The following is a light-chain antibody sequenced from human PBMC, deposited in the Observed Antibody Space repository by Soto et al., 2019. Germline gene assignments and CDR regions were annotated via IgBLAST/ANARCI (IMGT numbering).Light chain of an antibody. CDR3: HLFDTSAYI. Sequence: EIVVTQSPGALSLSPGDSATLSCRASQTISSSYLPWYQQKLVQAPRLLTYSASTRATGIPDRFSGSGSGTDFTLTTSRLESEDCAVDFCHLFDTSAYIFGQGTRLEI. CDR2: SAS. V-gene: IGKV3-20*01. CDR1: QTISSSY. J-gene: IGKJ2*01.